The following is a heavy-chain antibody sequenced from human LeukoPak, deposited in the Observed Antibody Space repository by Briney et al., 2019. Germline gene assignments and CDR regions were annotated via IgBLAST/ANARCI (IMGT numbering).Heavy chain of an antibody. CDR1: GFTFSSYA. V-gene: IGHV3-23*01. CDR3: ALQRTLWQQLLDY. Sequence: GGSLRLSCAASGFTFSSYAMSWVRQAPGKGLEWVSAISGSGGSTYYADSVKGRFTISRDNSKNTLYLQMNGLRAEDTAVYYCALQRTLWQQLLDYWGQGTLVTVSS. J-gene: IGHJ4*02. CDR2: ISGSGGST. D-gene: IGHD6-13*01.